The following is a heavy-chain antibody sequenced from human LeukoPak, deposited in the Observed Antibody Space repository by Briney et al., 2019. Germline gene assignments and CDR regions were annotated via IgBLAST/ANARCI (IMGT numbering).Heavy chain of an antibody. V-gene: IGHV3-7*01. CDR3: VSAIRGTPIDY. J-gene: IGHJ4*02. CDR1: GFIFSNYW. D-gene: IGHD3-10*01. CDR2: IKTDGSET. Sequence: PGGSLRLSCAASGFIFSNYWMGWVRQAPGKGLACVANIKTDGSETYYVDSVKGRFTISRDNAKNSLFLQMNSLRAEDTAIYYCVSAIRGTPIDYWGQGTLVGVPS.